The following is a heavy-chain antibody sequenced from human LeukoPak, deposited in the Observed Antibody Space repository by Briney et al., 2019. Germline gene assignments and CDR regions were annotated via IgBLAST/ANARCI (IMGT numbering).Heavy chain of an antibody. CDR3: ARGLGVGPDTTDY. V-gene: IGHV1-2*02. CDR2: MNPNSGGT. D-gene: IGHD1-26*01. J-gene: IGHJ4*02. CDR1: GYTFTGYY. Sequence: ASVKVSCKASGYTFTGYYMHWVRQAPGQGLEWMGWMNPNSGGTNHTQKFQGRVTMTRDTSISTAYMELRRLRSDDTAVYYCARGLGVGPDTTDYWGQGTLVTVSS.